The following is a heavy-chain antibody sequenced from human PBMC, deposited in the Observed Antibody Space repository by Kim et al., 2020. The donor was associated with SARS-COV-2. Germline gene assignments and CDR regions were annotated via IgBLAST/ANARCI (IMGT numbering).Heavy chain of an antibody. D-gene: IGHD3-10*01. CDR2: ISAYNGNT. CDR3: ALPMALGEYGYFDY. Sequence: ASVKVSCKASGYTFTSYGINWVRQAPGQGLEWMGWISAYNGNTNYAQKLQGRVTMTTDTSTSTAYMELRSLRSDDTAVYYCALPMALGEYGYFDYWGQGTLVTVSS. V-gene: IGHV1-18*01. CDR1: GYTFTSYG. J-gene: IGHJ4*02.